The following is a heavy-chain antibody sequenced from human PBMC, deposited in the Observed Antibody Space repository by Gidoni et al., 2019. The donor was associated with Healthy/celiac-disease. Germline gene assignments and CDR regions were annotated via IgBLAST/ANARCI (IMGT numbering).Heavy chain of an antibody. CDR2: INAGNGNT. V-gene: IGHV1-3*01. CDR1: GYIFPSYA. CDR3: ARGFCSGGSCYPFDY. D-gene: IGHD2-15*01. Sequence: QVQLVQSGAEVTKPGASVKVSCKASGYIFPSYAMHWVRQAPGQRLEWMGWINAGNGNTEYSQKFQGRVTITRDTSASTAYMELSSLRSEDTAVYYCARGFCSGGSCYPFDYWGQGTLVTVSS. J-gene: IGHJ4*02.